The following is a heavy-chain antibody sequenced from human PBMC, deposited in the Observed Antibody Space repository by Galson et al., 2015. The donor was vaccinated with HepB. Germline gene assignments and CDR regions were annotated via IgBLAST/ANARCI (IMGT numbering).Heavy chain of an antibody. V-gene: IGHV3-30*04. J-gene: IGHJ6*02. CDR3: ARDQGSSSWLKTLYYYYGMDV. CDR1: GFTFSSYA. CDR2: ISYDGSNK. D-gene: IGHD6-13*01. Sequence: LRLSCAASGFTFSSYAMHWVRQAPGKGLEWVAVISYDGSNKYYADSVKGRFTISRDNSKNTLYLQMNSLRAEDTAVYYCARDQGSSSWLKTLYYYYGMDVWGQGTTVTVSS.